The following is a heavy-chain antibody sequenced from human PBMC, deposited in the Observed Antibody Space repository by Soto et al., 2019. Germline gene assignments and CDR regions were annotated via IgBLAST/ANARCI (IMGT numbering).Heavy chain of an antibody. CDR2: ISGSGGST. V-gene: IGHV3-23*01. CDR3: AKDREIVDIVATIGY. D-gene: IGHD5-12*01. J-gene: IGHJ4*02. Sequence: GSLRLSCAASGFTFSSDSMSWVRQAPGKGLEWVSAISGSGGSTYYADSVKGRFTISRDNSKNTLYLQMNSLRAEDTAVYYCAKDREIVDIVATIGYWGQGTLVTVSS. CDR1: GFTFSSDS.